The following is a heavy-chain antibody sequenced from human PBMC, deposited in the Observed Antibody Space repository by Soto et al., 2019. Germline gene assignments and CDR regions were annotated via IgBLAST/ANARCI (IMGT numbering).Heavy chain of an antibody. J-gene: IGHJ4*02. CDR2: INHSGST. V-gene: IGHV4-34*01. Sequence: QVQLQQWGAGLLKPSETLSLTCAVYGGSFSGYYWSWIRQPPGKGLEWIGEINHSGSTNYNPSLKSRVTISVDTSKNQFSMKLSSGTAADTAVYYCARGRPHGYRYFDYWGQGTLVTVSS. CDR1: GGSFSGYY. CDR3: ARGRPHGYRYFDY. D-gene: IGHD6-25*01.